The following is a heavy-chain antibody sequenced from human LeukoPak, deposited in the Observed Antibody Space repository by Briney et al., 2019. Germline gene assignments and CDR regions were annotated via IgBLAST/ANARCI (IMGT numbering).Heavy chain of an antibody. J-gene: IGHJ4*02. CDR2: ISSSSSYI. Sequence: GGSLRLSCAASGFTFGSYSMNWVRQAPGKGLEWVSSISSSSSYIYYADSVKGRFTISRDNAKNSLYLQMNSLRAEDTAVYYCARGVGATLDYWGQGTLVTVSS. V-gene: IGHV3-21*01. CDR1: GFTFGSYS. CDR3: ARGVGATLDY. D-gene: IGHD1-26*01.